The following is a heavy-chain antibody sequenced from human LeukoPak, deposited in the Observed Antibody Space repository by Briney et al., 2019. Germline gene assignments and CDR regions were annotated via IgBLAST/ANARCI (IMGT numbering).Heavy chain of an antibody. CDR2: ISSSGSTI. D-gene: IGHD2-2*02. CDR3: ARERPINWFDP. J-gene: IGHJ5*02. CDR1: GFTLSSYE. V-gene: IGHV3-48*03. Sequence: GGSLRLSCSVSGFTLSSYEMNWVRQAPGKGLEWISYISSSGSTIYYADSVKGRFTISRDNAKNSLYLQMNSLRAEDTAIYYCARERPINWFDPWGQGNLVTVSS.